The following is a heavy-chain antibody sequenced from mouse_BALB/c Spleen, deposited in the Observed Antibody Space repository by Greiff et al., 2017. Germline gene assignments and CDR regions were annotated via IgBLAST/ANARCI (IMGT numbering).Heavy chain of an antibody. V-gene: IGHV1-4*02. CDR3: ARDGGPFAWFAY. Sequence: VQLQESAAELARPGASVKMSCKASGYTFTSYTMHWVKQRPGQGLEWIGYINPSSGYTEYNQKFKDKTTLTADKSSSTAYMQLSSLTSEDSAVYYCARDGGPFAWFAYWGQGTLVTVSA. CDR1: GYTFTSYT. J-gene: IGHJ3*01. CDR2: INPSSGYT. D-gene: IGHD2-3*01.